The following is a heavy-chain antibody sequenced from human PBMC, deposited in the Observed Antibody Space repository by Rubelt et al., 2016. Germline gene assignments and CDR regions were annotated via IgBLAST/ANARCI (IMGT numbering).Heavy chain of an antibody. D-gene: IGHD1-14*01. CDR1: GYTFTSYY. CDR3: ARFPIPFGTRNYFFHGMDV. V-gene: IGHV1-69*09. Sequence: QVQLVQSGAEVKKPGASVKVSCKASGYTFTSYYMHWVRQAPGQGLEWMGRIIPILGIANYAQKFQGRVTITADKSTSTAYMELSSLRAEDTAVYYCARFPIPFGTRNYFFHGMDVWGQGTTVTVSS. CDR2: IIPILGIA. J-gene: IGHJ6*02.